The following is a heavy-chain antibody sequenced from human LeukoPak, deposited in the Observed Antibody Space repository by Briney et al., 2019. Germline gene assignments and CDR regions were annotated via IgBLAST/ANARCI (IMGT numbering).Heavy chain of an antibody. CDR2: INPNSGGT. J-gene: IGHJ4*02. V-gene: IGHV1-2*02. Sequence: GASVKVSCKASGYTFTGYYMHWVRQAPGQGLEWMGWINPNSGGTNYAQKFQGRVTMTRDTSISTAYMALSRLRSDDTAVYYCARPGYCSSTSCYTKYNFNWGQGTLVTVSS. D-gene: IGHD2-2*02. CDR3: ARPGYCSSTSCYTKYNFN. CDR1: GYTFTGYY.